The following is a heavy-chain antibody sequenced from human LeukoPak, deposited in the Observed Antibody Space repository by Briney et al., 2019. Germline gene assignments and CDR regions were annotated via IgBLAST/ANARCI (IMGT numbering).Heavy chain of an antibody. Sequence: ASVKVSCKASGYTFTGYYMHWVRQAPGQGLEWMGWINPNSGGTNYAQKFQGWVTMTRDTSISTAYMELSRLRSDDTAVYYCARAHMVRGVITPFDYWGQGTLVTVSS. CDR2: INPNSGGT. CDR3: ARAHMVRGVITPFDY. V-gene: IGHV1-2*04. D-gene: IGHD3-10*01. CDR1: GYTFTGYY. J-gene: IGHJ4*02.